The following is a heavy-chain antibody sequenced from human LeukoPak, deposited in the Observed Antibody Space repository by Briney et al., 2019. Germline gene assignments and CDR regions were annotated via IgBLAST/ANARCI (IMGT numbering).Heavy chain of an antibody. CDR1: GFTVSSNY. CDR3: ARVRINYFDY. V-gene: IGHV3-53*01. D-gene: IGHD2-15*01. J-gene: IGHJ4*02. Sequence: PGGSLRLSCAASGFTVSSNYMSWVRQAPGKGLEWVSVIYSGGSTYYADSVKGRFTISRDNSKNTLYLQMNSLRAEDTAVYYSARVRINYFDYWGQGTLVTVSS. CDR2: IYSGGST.